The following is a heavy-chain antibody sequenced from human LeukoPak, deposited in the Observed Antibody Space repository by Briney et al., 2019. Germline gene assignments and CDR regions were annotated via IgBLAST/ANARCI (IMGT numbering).Heavy chain of an antibody. D-gene: IGHD1-14*01. Sequence: GGSLRLSCAASGFTFSSYWMHWVRQAPGKGLVWVSRINTDGSSTSYADSVKGRFTISRDNAKNTLYLQMNSLRAEDTAVYYCAREWTYRDFDYWGQGTLVTVSS. CDR2: INTDGSST. CDR3: AREWTYRDFDY. CDR1: GFTFSSYW. J-gene: IGHJ4*02. V-gene: IGHV3-74*01.